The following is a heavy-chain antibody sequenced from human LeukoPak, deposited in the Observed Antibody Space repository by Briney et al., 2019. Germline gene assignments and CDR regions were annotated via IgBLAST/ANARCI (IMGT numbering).Heavy chain of an antibody. D-gene: IGHD6-13*01. Sequence: PSETLSLTCTVSGGSISSSSYYWGWIRQPPGKGLEWIGSIYYSGSTYYNPSLKSRVTISVDTSKNQFSLKLSSVTAADTAVYYCASIIAAAGTVNWFDPWGQGTLVTVSS. J-gene: IGHJ5*02. CDR3: ASIIAAAGTVNWFDP. CDR2: IYYSGST. V-gene: IGHV4-39*01. CDR1: GGSISSSSYY.